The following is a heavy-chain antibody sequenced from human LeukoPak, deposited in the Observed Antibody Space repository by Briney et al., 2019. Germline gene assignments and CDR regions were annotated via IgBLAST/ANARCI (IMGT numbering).Heavy chain of an antibody. D-gene: IGHD5-18*01. J-gene: IGHJ4*02. CDR3: ARGSQLWLPRDSPFDY. CDR2: IIPIFGTA. Sequence: SVKVSCKASGGTFSSYAISWERQAPGRGLEWMGGIIPIFGTANYAQKFQGRVTITADESTSTAYMELSSLRSEDTAVYYCARGSQLWLPRDSPFDYWGQGTLVTVSS. CDR1: GGTFSSYA. V-gene: IGHV1-69*13.